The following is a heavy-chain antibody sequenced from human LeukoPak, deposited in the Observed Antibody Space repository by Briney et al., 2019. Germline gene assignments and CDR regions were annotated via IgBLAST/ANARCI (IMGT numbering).Heavy chain of an antibody. CDR1: GGSISSYY. CDR2: IYYSGST. J-gene: IGHJ3*02. V-gene: IGHV4-59*08. Sequence: SETLSLTCTVSGGSISSYYWSWIRQPPGKGLEWIGYIYYSGSTNYNPSLKSRVTISVDTSKNQFSLKVRSVTAADTAVCYCGGGGDEHVFDIGGQGTMVTVSS. CDR3: GGGGDEHVFDI. D-gene: IGHD3-16*01.